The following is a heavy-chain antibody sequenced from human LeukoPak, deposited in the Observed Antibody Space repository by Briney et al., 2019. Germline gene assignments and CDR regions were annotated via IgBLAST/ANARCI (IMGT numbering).Heavy chain of an antibody. D-gene: IGHD6-13*01. CDR3: AGGRYSSSDCDY. J-gene: IGHJ4*02. CDR1: GYTFTSYD. V-gene: IGHV1-8*01. CDR2: MNPNSGNT. Sequence: ASVKVSCKASGYTFTSYDINWVRQATGQRLEWMGWMNPNSGNTGYAQKFQGRVTMTRNTSISTAYMELSSLRSEDTAGYYCAGGRYSSSDCDYWGQGTLVTVSS.